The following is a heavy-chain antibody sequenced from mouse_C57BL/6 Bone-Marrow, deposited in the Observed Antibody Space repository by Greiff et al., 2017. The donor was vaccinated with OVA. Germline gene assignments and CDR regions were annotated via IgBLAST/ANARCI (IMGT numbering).Heavy chain of an antibody. V-gene: IGHV1-26*01. D-gene: IGHD1-1*01. J-gene: IGHJ4*01. Sequence: VQLKQSGPELVKPGASVKISCKASGYTFTDYYMNWVKQSHGKSLEWIGDINPNNGGTSYNQKFKGKATLTVDKSSSTAYMELRSLTSEDSAVYYCARRYGSSLYYAMDYWGQGTSVTVSS. CDR2: INPNNGGT. CDR3: ARRYGSSLYYAMDY. CDR1: GYTFTDYY.